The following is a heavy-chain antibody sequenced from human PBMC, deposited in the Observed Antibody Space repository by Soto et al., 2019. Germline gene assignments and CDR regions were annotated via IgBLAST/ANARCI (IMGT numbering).Heavy chain of an antibody. CDR3: ATSKGSKGYSYGSFDY. CDR1: GFTFSSYS. V-gene: IGHV3-21*01. J-gene: IGHJ4*02. CDR2: ISSSSSYI. D-gene: IGHD5-18*01. Sequence: GGSLRLSCAASGFTFSSYSMNWVRQAPGKGLEWVSSISSSSSYIYYADSVKGRFTISRDNAKNSLYLQMNSLRAEDTAVYYCATSKGSKGYSYGSFDYWGQGTLVNVSS.